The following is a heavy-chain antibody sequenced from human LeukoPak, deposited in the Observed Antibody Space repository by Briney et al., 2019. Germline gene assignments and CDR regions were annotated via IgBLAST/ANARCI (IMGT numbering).Heavy chain of an antibody. CDR2: ISSSSSYI. V-gene: IGHV3-21*01. J-gene: IGHJ4*02. Sequence: GGSLRLSCAASGFTFSSYSMNWVRQAPGKGLEWVSSISSSSSYIYYADSVKGRFTISRDNAKNSLYLQMNSLRAEDTAVYYCARGPTRGNSFDYWGRGTLVTVSS. CDR1: GFTFSSYS. CDR3: ARGPTRGNSFDY. D-gene: IGHD4-23*01.